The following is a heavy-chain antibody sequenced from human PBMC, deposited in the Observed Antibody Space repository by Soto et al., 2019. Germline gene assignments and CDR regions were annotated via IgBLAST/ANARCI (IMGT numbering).Heavy chain of an antibody. D-gene: IGHD3-16*01. CDR2: ISYDGSNK. J-gene: IGHJ6*02. V-gene: IGHV3-30-3*01. CDR1: GFTFSSYA. Sequence: QVQLVESGGGVVQPGRSLRLSCAASGFTFSSYAMHWVRQAPGKGLEWVAVISYDGSNKYYADSVKGRFTISRDNSKNTLYLQMNSLRAEDTAVYYCARDYVGYGMDVWGQVTTVTVSS. CDR3: ARDYVGYGMDV.